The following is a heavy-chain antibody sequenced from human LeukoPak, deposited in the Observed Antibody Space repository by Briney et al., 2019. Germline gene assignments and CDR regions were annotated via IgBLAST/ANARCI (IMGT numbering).Heavy chain of an antibody. J-gene: IGHJ3*02. CDR1: GYTFTSYY. D-gene: IGHD6-13*01. Sequence: ASVKVSCKASGYTFTSYYMHWVRQAPGQGLEWMGIINPSGGSTSYAQKFQGRVTMTRDMSTSTVYMELSSLRSEDTAIYYCARDSSSWINAFDIWGQGTMVTVSS. CDR2: INPSGGST. CDR3: ARDSSSWINAFDI. V-gene: IGHV1-46*01.